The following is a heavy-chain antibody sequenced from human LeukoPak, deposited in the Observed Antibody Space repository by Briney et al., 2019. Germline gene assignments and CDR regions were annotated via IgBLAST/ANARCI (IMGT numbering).Heavy chain of an antibody. D-gene: IGHD4-17*01. CDR1: GYTFTSYD. CDR2: MNPNSGNT. V-gene: IGHV1-8*01. J-gene: IGHJ4*02. Sequence: GASAKVSCKASGYTFTSYDINWVRQATGQGLEWMGWMNPNSGNTGYAQKFQGRVTMTRNTSISTAYMELSSLRSEDTAVYYCARGPYRSYGDYGYWGQGTLVTVSS. CDR3: ARGPYRSYGDYGY.